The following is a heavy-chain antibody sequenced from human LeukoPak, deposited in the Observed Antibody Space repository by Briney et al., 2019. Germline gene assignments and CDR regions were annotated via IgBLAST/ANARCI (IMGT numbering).Heavy chain of an antibody. V-gene: IGHV3-23*01. Sequence: PGGSLRLSCAASGFTFNNYATTWVRQAPGKGLEWVSVISAGSTNTYYADSVKGRFTISRDDSNSILYLQMNSLRAEDTATYYCAKGNTGHSSSPCDYWGQGTLVTVSS. J-gene: IGHJ4*02. CDR1: GFTFNNYA. D-gene: IGHD4-23*01. CDR2: ISAGSTNT. CDR3: AKGNTGHSSSPCDY.